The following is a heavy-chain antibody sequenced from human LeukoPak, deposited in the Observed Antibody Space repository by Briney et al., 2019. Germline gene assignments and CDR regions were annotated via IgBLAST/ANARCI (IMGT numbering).Heavy chain of an antibody. CDR1: EFTFSDYT. J-gene: IGHJ4*02. Sequence: GGSLRLSCAASEFTFSDYTMNWVRQAPGKGLEWVSYISSSSSIILYADSVKGRFTISRDNAKNSLFLQMNSLRAEDTAVYYCAKGACSSTSCYLSYWGQGTLVTVSS. CDR3: AKGACSSTSCYLSY. D-gene: IGHD2-2*01. V-gene: IGHV3-48*04. CDR2: ISSSSSII.